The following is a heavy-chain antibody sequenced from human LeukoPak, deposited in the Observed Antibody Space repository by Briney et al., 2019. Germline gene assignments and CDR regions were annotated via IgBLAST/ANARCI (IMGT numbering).Heavy chain of an antibody. D-gene: IGHD3-22*01. CDR2: INPNRGGS. J-gene: IGHJ4*02. CDR3: ARNVHRSYYYDSSGYYYY. V-gene: IGHV1-2*02. CDR1: GYTLHGHY. Sequence: ASVKVPCQDSGYTLHGHYMLWVRQAPGHGLEWMGWINPNRGGSNYALKFQVRVTMTRDTSISTAYMELSRLRSDDTAGYYCARNVHRSYYYDSSGYYYYWGQGTLVTVSS.